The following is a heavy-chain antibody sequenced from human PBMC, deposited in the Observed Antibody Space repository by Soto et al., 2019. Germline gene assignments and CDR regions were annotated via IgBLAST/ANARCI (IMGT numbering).Heavy chain of an antibody. J-gene: IGHJ4*02. Sequence: GSLRLSCAASGFIFSDAWMSWVRQGPGKGLEWIARIRSNTDGGTPDYAAPVKGRFSISRDDSKKMLYLQMNSLKIEDTAVYYCTADDAMKKWSPAGYWGQGTLVTVSS. CDR2: IRSNTDGGTP. D-gene: IGHD2-8*01. V-gene: IGHV3-15*01. CDR1: GFIFSDAW. CDR3: TADDAMKKWSPAGY.